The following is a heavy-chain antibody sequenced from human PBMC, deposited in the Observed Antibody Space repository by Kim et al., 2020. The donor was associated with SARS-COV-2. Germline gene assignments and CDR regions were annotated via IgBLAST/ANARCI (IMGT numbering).Heavy chain of an antibody. V-gene: IGHV4-39*01. Sequence: SETLSLTCTGSGGSISSSSYYWGWIRQPPGKGLEWIGTIYYSGSTYYNPSLKSRVTISVDTSKNQFSLKLSSVTAADTAVYYCARRYVTTFDYWGQGTLV. D-gene: IGHD4-17*01. CDR1: GGSISSSSYY. J-gene: IGHJ4*02. CDR3: ARRYVTTFDY. CDR2: IYYSGST.